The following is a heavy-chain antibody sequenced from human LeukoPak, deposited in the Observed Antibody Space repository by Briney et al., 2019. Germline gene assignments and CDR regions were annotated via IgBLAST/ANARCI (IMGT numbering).Heavy chain of an antibody. CDR2: ITSGTTYI. CDR3: ARVAVGRYDFDY. V-gene: IGHV3-21*01. Sequence: GGSLRLSCAASGFTFSDYNMNWVRQSPEKGLEWVSSITSGTTYIYYADSVRGRFTLSRDNAKNSLYLQMNSLRAEDTAVYYCARVAVGRYDFDYWGRGTLVTVSS. D-gene: IGHD1-26*01. CDR1: GFTFSDYN. J-gene: IGHJ4*01.